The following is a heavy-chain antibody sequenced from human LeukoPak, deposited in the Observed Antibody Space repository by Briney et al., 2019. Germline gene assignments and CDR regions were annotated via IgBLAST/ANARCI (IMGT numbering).Heavy chain of an antibody. J-gene: IGHJ4*02. CDR3: ARDVIYYYGSGSHPFYFDY. V-gene: IGHV4-30-4*01. CDR2: IYYSGST. D-gene: IGHD3-10*01. CDR1: GGSISSGDYC. Sequence: SETLSLTCTVSGGSISSGDYCWSWIRQPPGKGLEWIGYIYYSGSTYYNPSLKSRVTISVDTPKNQFSLKLSSVTAADTAVYYCARDVIYYYGSGSHPFYFDYWGQGTLVTVSS.